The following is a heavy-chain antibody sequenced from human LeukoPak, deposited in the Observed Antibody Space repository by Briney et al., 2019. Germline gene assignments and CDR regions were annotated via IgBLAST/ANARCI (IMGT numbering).Heavy chain of an antibody. CDR1: GFTFSSYW. D-gene: IGHD5-18*01. J-gene: IGHJ4*02. CDR2: INSDGSST. Sequence: QAGGSLRLSCAASGFTFSSYWMHWVRQAPGKGLAWVSRINSDGSSTSYADSVKGRFTISRDNAKNTLYLQMNSLRAEDTAVYYCAREGDTANFDYWGQGTLVTVSS. V-gene: IGHV3-74*01. CDR3: AREGDTANFDY.